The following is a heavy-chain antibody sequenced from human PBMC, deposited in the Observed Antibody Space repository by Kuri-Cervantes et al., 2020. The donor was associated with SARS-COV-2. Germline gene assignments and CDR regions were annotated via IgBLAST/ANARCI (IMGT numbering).Heavy chain of an antibody. CDR2: IYYSGST. D-gene: IGHD1-26*01. CDR1: GFTVSSNY. CDR3: ARPGGNYQGLWFDP. J-gene: IGHJ5*02. V-gene: IGHV4-59*02. Sequence: SCAASGFTVSSNYMSWVRQAPGKGLEWIGYIYYSGSTNYNPSLKSRVTISVDTSKSQFSLKLSSVTAADTAVYYCARPGGNYQGLWFDPWGQGTLVTVSS.